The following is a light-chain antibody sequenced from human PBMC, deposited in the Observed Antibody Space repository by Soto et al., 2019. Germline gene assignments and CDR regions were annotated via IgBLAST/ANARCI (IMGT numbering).Light chain of an antibody. CDR2: KTS. V-gene: IGKV1-5*03. CDR1: QSTSSW. CDR3: QQYESYSPLS. J-gene: IGKJ4*01. Sequence: DIQITQSPSTLSASVGDRVTITSRASQSTSSWWALYQQKPGKAPKLLIYKTSNLESGVPSRFSGSGCGTEFTLTIGSLQPDDFGTYYCQQYESYSPLSFGGGNKGDIK.